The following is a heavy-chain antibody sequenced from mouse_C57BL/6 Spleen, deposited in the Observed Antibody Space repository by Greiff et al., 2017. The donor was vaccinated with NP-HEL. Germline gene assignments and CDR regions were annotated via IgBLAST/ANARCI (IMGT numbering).Heavy chain of an antibody. CDR1: GFSLTSYA. D-gene: IGHD1-1*01. Sequence: VQLQQSGPGLVAPSQSLSITCTVSGFSLTSYAISWVRQPPGKGLAWLGVIWTGGGTNYNSALQSRLSISKDNSKSQVFLKMNSLQTDDTARYYCASLAHYYGSSPNVWGTGTTVTVSS. J-gene: IGHJ1*03. CDR3: ASLAHYYGSSPNV. V-gene: IGHV2-9-1*01. CDR2: IWTGGGT.